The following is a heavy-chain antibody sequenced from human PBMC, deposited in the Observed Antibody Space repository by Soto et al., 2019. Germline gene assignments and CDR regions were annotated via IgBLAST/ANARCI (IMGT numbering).Heavy chain of an antibody. J-gene: IGHJ4*02. Sequence: SETLSLTCAVYGGSFSGYYWSWIRQPPGKGLEWIGEINHSGSTNYNPSLKSRVTISVDTSKNQFSLKLSSVTAADTAVYYCARGGGRYYDLWSGYYKGLDFDYWGQGTLVTVSS. V-gene: IGHV4-34*01. D-gene: IGHD3-3*01. CDR2: INHSGST. CDR3: ARGGGRYYDLWSGYYKGLDFDY. CDR1: GGSFSGYY.